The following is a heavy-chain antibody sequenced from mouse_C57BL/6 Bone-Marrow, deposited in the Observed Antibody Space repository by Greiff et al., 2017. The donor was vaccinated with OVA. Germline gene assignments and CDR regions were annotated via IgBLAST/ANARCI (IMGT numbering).Heavy chain of an antibody. V-gene: IGHV1-26*01. J-gene: IGHJ2*01. CDR2: INPNNGGT. CDR3: AGQLKLQGS. Sequence: EVQLQQSGPELVKPGASVKISCKASGYTFTDYYMNWVKQSHGKSLEWIGDINPNNGGTSYNQKFKGKATLTVDKSSSTAYMELRSLTSEDSAVYYCAGQLKLQGSWGQGTTLTVSS. CDR1: GYTFTDYY. D-gene: IGHD3-2*02.